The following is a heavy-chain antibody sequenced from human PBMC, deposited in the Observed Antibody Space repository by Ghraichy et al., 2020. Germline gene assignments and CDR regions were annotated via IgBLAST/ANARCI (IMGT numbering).Heavy chain of an antibody. D-gene: IGHD3-22*01. J-gene: IGHJ4*02. V-gene: IGHV3-72*01. Sequence: GGSLRLSCAASGFTFSDHYMDWVRQAPGKGLEWVGRARNKANSYTTEYAASVKGRFTISRDDSKNSLYLQMNSLKTEDTAVYYCAREAYYDSSALIDCWGPGTLVTVSS. CDR2: ARNKANSYTT. CDR3: AREAYYDSSALIDC. CDR1: GFTFSDHY.